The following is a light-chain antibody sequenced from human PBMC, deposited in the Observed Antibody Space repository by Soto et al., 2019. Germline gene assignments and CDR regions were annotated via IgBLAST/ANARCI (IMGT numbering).Light chain of an antibody. CDR2: GAS. CDR3: QHFGNSLWT. V-gene: IGKV3-20*01. CDR1: QSVASRN. Sequence: EIVLTQSPGTQSLSPGERATLTCRASQSVASRNLAWYQQKSGQAPRLLIYGASSGAIHTPDRFSGSGSGTDFTLTISGLEPEDFAVYYCQHFGNSLWTFGQGTKVDIK. J-gene: IGKJ1*01.